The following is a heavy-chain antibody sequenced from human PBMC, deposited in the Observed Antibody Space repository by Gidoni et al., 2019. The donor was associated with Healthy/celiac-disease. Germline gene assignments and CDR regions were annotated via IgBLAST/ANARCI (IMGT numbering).Heavy chain of an antibody. CDR1: GGSFSGYY. V-gene: IGHV4-34*01. J-gene: IGHJ6*04. D-gene: IGHD5-18*01. Sequence: QVQLQQWGAGLLKPSETLSLTCAVYGGSFSGYYWSRIRQPPGKGLEWIGEINHSGSTNYNPSLKSRGTISVDTSKNQFSLKLSSVTAADTAVYYCAREAGGEDSYTHYYYYYGMDVWGKGTTVTVSS. CDR2: INHSGST. CDR3: AREAGGEDSYTHYYYYYGMDV.